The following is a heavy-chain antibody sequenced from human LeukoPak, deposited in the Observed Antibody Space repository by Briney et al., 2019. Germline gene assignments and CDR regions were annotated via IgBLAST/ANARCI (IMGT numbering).Heavy chain of an antibody. CDR2: IYYSGST. CDR1: GGSISGYY. Sequence: SETLSLTCTVSGGSISGYYWSWIRQPPGKGLDWIGYIYYSGSTNYNPSLKSQVTISVDRSKNQFSLNVSSVTAADTAVYYCARHEGAGGHVNWGQGTLVTVSS. CDR3: ARHEGAGGHVN. J-gene: IGHJ4*02. V-gene: IGHV4-59*08. D-gene: IGHD6-13*01.